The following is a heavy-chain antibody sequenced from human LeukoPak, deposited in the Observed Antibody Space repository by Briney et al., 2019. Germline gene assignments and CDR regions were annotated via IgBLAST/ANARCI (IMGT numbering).Heavy chain of an antibody. J-gene: IGHJ6*02. D-gene: IGHD3-10*01. Sequence: SETLSLTCAVYGVSFSGYYWSWIRQPPGKGLEWIGEINHSGRTNYNPSLKSRVTISVDTSKNQFSLKLSSVTAADTAVYYCAILRITMVRGVIAAGYYGMDVWGQGTTVTVSS. CDR3: AILRITMVRGVIAAGYYGMDV. CDR1: GVSFSGYY. CDR2: INHSGRT. V-gene: IGHV4-34*01.